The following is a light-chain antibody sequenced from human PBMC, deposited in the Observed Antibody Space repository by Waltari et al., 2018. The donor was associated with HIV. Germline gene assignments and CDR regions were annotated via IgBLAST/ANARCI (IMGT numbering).Light chain of an antibody. CDR3: QQRSNWPT. CDR1: QSVSNY. J-gene: IGKJ2*01. V-gene: IGKV3-11*01. CDR2: DAS. Sequence: IVLTQSPANLSLSPGERGTLSCRASQSVSNYLAWYQQKPGQGPRLLIYDASNRATGIPARFSGSGSGTDFTLTISSLEPEDFAVYYCQQRSNWPTFGQGTKLEIK.